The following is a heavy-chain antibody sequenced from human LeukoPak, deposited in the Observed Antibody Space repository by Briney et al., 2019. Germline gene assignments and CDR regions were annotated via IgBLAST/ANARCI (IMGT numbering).Heavy chain of an antibody. V-gene: IGHV1-69*05. Sequence: ASVKVSCKASGGTFSSYAISWVRQAPGQGLEWMGRIIPIFGTANYAQKFQGGVTITTDESTSTAYMELSSLRSEDTAVYYCARDSWTSVGTQGDWGQGTLVTVSS. CDR2: IIPIFGTA. CDR1: GGTFSSYA. CDR3: ARDSWTSVGTQGD. J-gene: IGHJ4*02. D-gene: IGHD5-12*01.